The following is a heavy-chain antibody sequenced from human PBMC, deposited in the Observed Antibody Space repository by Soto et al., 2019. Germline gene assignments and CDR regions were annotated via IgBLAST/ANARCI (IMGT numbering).Heavy chain of an antibody. D-gene: IGHD4-4*01. J-gene: IGHJ4*02. V-gene: IGHV3-33*01. CDR3: ARGGTYTGPFDY. CDR2: IWYDGSNK. Sequence: GGSLRLCCAASGFTFSSYGMHWVRQAPGKGLEWVAVIWYDGSNKYYADSVKGRFTISRDNSKNTLYLQMNSLRAEDTAVYYCARGGTYTGPFDYWGQGTLVTVSS. CDR1: GFTFSSYG.